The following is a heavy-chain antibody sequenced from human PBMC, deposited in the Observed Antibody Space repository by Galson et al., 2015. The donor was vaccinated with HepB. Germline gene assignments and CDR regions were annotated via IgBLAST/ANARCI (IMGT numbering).Heavy chain of an antibody. V-gene: IGHV1-46*01. CDR3: ARDGLAVAGPHYYYYGMDV. J-gene: IGHJ6*02. D-gene: IGHD6-19*01. CDR1: GYTFTSYG. Sequence: SVKVSCKASGYTFTSYGISWVRQAPGQGLEWMGIINPSGGSTSYAQKFQGRVTMTRDTSTSTVYMELSSLRSEDTAVYYCARDGLAVAGPHYYYYGMDVWGQGTTVTVSS. CDR2: INPSGGST.